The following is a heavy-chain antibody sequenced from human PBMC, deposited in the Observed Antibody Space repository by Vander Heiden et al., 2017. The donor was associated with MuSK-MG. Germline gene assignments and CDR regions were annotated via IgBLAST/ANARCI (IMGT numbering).Heavy chain of an antibody. Sequence: QLQLQESGPGLVKPSETLSLTCTVSGGSISSSSYYWGWIRQPPGKGREWIGRTYEGGRPYYNPALKRRVTISVDTSKNQFSLKLSSVTAADTAVYYCGRHRVDYSNYGFDYWCEGPLV. CDR3: GRHRVDYSNYGFDY. V-gene: IGHV4-39*01. CDR2: TYEGGRP. J-gene: IGHJ4*02. D-gene: IGHD4-4*01. CDR1: GGSISSSSYY.